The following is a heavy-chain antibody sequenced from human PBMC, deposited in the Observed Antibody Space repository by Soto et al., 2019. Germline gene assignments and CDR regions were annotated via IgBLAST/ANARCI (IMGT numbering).Heavy chain of an antibody. Sequence: QVQLVQSGAEVKKPGSSVKVSCKASGGSLSNYGISWVRQAPGQGLEWMGAIIPVFGTPNYAQKFQDRVTITADESTTTVYMAVRSLTSEVTAVYYCARGDATKIVVTTYYAMDVWGQGTTVTVSS. CDR2: IIPVFGTP. V-gene: IGHV1-69*12. CDR3: ARGDATKIVVTTYYAMDV. J-gene: IGHJ6*02. CDR1: GGSLSNYG. D-gene: IGHD3-22*01.